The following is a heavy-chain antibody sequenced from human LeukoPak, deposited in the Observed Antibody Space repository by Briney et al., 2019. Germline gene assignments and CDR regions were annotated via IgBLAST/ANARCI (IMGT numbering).Heavy chain of an antibody. CDR1: GYTFTSYY. V-gene: IGHV1-46*01. Sequence: ASVKVSCKASGYTFTSYYMHWVRQAPGQGLEWMGIINPSGGSTSYAQKFQGRVTMTRVMSTSTVYMELSSLRSEDTAVYYCASTTVTPSTSYYYYMDVWGKGTTVTVSS. D-gene: IGHD4-17*01. J-gene: IGHJ6*03. CDR2: INPSGGST. CDR3: ASTTVTPSTSYYYYMDV.